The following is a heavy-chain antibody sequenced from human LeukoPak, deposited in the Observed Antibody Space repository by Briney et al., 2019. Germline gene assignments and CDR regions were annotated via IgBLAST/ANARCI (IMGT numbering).Heavy chain of an antibody. CDR1: GGSFSNYY. J-gene: IGHJ3*02. V-gene: IGHV4-34*01. Sequence: SETLSLTCAVYGGSFSNYYWSWIRQPPGKGLEWIGEINHSGSTNYNPSLKSRVTISVDTSKNQFSLKLSSVTAADTAVYYCARGVYGSGMGRRAIGIWGQGTMVTVSS. CDR2: INHSGST. CDR3: ARGVYGSGMGRRAIGI. D-gene: IGHD3-10*01.